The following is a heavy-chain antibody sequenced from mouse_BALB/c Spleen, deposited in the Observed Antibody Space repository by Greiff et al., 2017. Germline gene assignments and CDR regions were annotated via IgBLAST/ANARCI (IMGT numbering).Heavy chain of an antibody. V-gene: IGHV5-6-3*01. Sequence: EVKLVESGGGLVQPGGSLKLSCAASGFTFSSYGMSWVRQTPDKRLELVATINSNGGSTYYPDSVKGRFTISRDNAKNTLYLQMSSLKSEDTAMYYCARVYGNYYFDYWGQGTTLTVSS. CDR3: ARVYGNYYFDY. D-gene: IGHD2-1*01. CDR2: INSNGGST. J-gene: IGHJ2*01. CDR1: GFTFSSYG.